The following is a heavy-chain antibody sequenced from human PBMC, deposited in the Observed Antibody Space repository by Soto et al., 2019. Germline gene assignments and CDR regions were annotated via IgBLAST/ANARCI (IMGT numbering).Heavy chain of an antibody. Sequence: QVQLVESGGGVVQPGRSLRLSCAGTGFTFSTYGMHWVRQAPGKGLEWVAVISYDGSNKYYADSVKGRFTISRDNSKNTXKXXMNSLRAEETAAYYCARDGECWSGGNCLRVIGMDVWGQGTTVTVSS. CDR3: ARDGECWSGGNCLRVIGMDV. CDR1: GFTFSTYG. D-gene: IGHD2-15*01. J-gene: IGHJ6*02. V-gene: IGHV3-30*03. CDR2: ISYDGSNK.